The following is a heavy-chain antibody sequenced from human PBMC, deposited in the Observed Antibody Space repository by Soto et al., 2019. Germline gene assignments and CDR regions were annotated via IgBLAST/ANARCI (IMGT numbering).Heavy chain of an antibody. V-gene: IGHV1-69*13. D-gene: IGHD2-2*01. CDR3: ARSPPPHAWGDLYCSSTSCYGYYYYGMDV. Sequence: GASVKVSCTDSGSTFSSYAISWVRQAPGQGLEWMGGIIPIFGTANYAQKFQGRVTITADESTSTAYMELSSLRSEDTAVYYCARSPPPHAWGDLYCSSTSCYGYYYYGMDVWGKGTTVTVSS. CDR1: GSTFSSYA. J-gene: IGHJ6*04. CDR2: IIPIFGTA.